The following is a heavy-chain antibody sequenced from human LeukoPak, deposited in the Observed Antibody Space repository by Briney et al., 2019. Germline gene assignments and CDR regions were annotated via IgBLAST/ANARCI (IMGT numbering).Heavy chain of an antibody. D-gene: IGHD1-1*01. Sequence: GGSLRLSCAVSGFTFSNFWMSWVRQAPGRGLEWVANIHPEGNEKYHVESVKGRFIISRDNTKNLLFLQMNGLRVEDTAVFYCARGDDFSGDHWGQGTLVTVSS. J-gene: IGHJ4*02. CDR3: ARGDDFSGDH. V-gene: IGHV3-7*04. CDR2: IHPEGNEK. CDR1: GFTFSNFW.